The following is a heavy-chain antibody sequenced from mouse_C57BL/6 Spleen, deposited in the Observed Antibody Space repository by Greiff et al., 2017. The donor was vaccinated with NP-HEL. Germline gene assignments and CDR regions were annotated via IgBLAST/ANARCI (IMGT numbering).Heavy chain of an antibody. CDR1: GYTFTSYW. J-gene: IGHJ4*01. CDR2: IHPNSGST. V-gene: IGHV1-64*01. D-gene: IGHD1-1*01. CDR3: ARTYYDSSCYVDY. Sequence: QVQLQQPGAELVKPGASVKLSCKASGYTFTSYWMHWVKQRPGQGLEWIGMIHPNSGSTNYNEKFKSKATLTVDKSSSTAYMQLSSLTSEDSAVYFCARTYYDSSCYVDYWGQGTSVTVSS.